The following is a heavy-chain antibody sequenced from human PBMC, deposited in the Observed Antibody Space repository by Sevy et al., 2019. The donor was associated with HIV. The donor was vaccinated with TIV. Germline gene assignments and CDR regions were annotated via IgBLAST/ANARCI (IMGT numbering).Heavy chain of an antibody. CDR2: INPNSGGT. V-gene: IGHV1-2*02. CDR1: GYTFTGYY. Sequence: ASVKVSCKASGYTFTGYYMHWVRQAPGQGLEWMGWINPNSGGTNYAQKFQGRVTMTSDTSISTDYMELSRMRSHDTAVYYCARDPMAYSSSWYGPFDYWGQGTLVTVSS. D-gene: IGHD6-13*01. J-gene: IGHJ4*02. CDR3: ARDPMAYSSSWYGPFDY.